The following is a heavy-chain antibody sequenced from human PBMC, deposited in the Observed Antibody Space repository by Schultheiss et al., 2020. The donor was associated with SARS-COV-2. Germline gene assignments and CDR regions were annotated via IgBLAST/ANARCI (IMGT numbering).Heavy chain of an antibody. Sequence: GSLRLSCAVYGGSFSGYYWSWIRQPPGKGLEWIGEINHSGSTNYNPSLKSRVTISVDTSKNQFSLKLSSVTAADTAVYYCATVVVPAVGVGGWFDPWGQGTLVTVSS. CDR3: ATVVVPAVGVGGWFDP. CDR2: INHSGST. V-gene: IGHV4-34*01. CDR1: GGSFSGYY. D-gene: IGHD2-2*01. J-gene: IGHJ5*02.